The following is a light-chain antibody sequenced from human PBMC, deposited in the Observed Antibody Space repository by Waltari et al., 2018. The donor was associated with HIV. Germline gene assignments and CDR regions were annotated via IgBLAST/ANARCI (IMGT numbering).Light chain of an antibody. Sequence: EIVMTQSPATLSVSPGGRATLFCRASQSVSSNLAWYQQKPGQGPRLLIYGATTRATGFPARFGGSGSGTEFTLTISSLQSEDFGVYYCQQYNKGPLGITFGQGTRPEI. J-gene: IGKJ5*01. CDR1: QSVSSN. CDR3: QQYNKGPLGIT. CDR2: GAT. V-gene: IGKV3-15*01.